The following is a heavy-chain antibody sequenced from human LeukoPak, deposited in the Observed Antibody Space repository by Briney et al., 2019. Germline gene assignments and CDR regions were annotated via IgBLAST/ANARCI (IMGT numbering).Heavy chain of an antibody. D-gene: IGHD3-3*01. V-gene: IGHV3-7*01. Sequence: GGSLRLSCAASGFTFSSYWMSWVRQAPGKGLEWVANIKQDGSEKYYVDSVKGRFTISRDNAKNSLYLQMNSLRAEDTAVYYCAATRITTSTGYYYYGMDVWGQGTTVTVSS. CDR3: AATRITTSTGYYYYGMDV. CDR1: GFTFSSYW. J-gene: IGHJ6*02. CDR2: IKQDGSEK.